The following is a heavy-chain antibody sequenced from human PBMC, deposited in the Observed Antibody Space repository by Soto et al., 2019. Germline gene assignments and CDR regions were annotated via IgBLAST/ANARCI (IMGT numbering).Heavy chain of an antibody. J-gene: IGHJ4*02. Sequence: PSETLSLTCIVSGGSITSSNYWSWVRQPPGKGLEWIGYIYHSGSTYYNPSLKSRVTISVDRSKNQFSLKLSSVTAADTAVYYCARGQVVAAQHWGQGTLVTVYS. CDR3: ARGQVVAAQH. V-gene: IGHV4-4*02. CDR2: IYHSGST. D-gene: IGHD2-15*01. CDR1: GGSITSSNY.